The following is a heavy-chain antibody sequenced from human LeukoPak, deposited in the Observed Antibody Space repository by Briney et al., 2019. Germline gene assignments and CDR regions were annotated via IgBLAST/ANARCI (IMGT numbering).Heavy chain of an antibody. CDR1: GFTFSDYA. CDR2: INHSGST. V-gene: IGHV4-34*01. CDR3: ARVGIAARTLTLDY. Sequence: GSLRLSCAASGFTFSDYAMYWVRQPPGKGLEWIGEINHSGSTNYNPSLKSRVTISVDTSKNQFSLKLSSVTAADTAVYYCARVGIAARTLTLDYWGQGTLVTVSS. J-gene: IGHJ4*02. D-gene: IGHD6-6*01.